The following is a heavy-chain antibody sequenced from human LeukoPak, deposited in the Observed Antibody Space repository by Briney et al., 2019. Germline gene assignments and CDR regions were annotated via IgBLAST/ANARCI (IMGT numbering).Heavy chain of an antibody. Sequence: SETLSLTCTVSGGSISSGSYYWSWIRQPPGKGLEWIGSIYHSGSTYYKPSLKSRVTISVDTSKNQFSLKLSSVTAADTAVYYCAKDHDYGNYLGYYYYYYMDVWGKGTTVTVSS. D-gene: IGHD4-11*01. V-gene: IGHV4-39*07. CDR2: IYHSGST. CDR1: GGSISSGSYY. CDR3: AKDHDYGNYLGYYYYYYMDV. J-gene: IGHJ6*03.